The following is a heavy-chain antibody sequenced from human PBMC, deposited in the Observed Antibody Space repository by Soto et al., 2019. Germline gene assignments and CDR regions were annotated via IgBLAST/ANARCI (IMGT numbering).Heavy chain of an antibody. V-gene: IGHV1-2*04. J-gene: IGHJ4*02. CDR1: GYTFTGYY. CDR3: ARDRYYDSSGYPAYYFDY. Sequence: ASVKVSCKASGYTFTGYYMHWVRQAPGQGLEWMGWINPKSGGTNYAQKFQGWVTMTRDTSISTAYMELSRLRSDDTAVYYCARDRYYDSSGYPAYYFDYWGQGTLVTVSS. D-gene: IGHD3-22*01. CDR2: INPKSGGT.